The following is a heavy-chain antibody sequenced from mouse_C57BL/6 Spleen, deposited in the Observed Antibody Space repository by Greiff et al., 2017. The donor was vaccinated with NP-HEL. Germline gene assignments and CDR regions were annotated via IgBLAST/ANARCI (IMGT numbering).Heavy chain of an antibody. Sequence: EVHLVESGGGLVQPGGSLSLSCAASGFTFTDYYMSWVRQPPGKALEWLGFIRNKANGYTTEYSASVKGRFTISRDNSQSILYLQMNALRAEDSATYSCARSNGNYGYFDVWGTGTTVTVSS. CDR3: ARSNGNYGYFDV. CDR1: GFTFTDYY. D-gene: IGHD2-1*01. CDR2: IRNKANGYTT. J-gene: IGHJ1*03. V-gene: IGHV7-3*01.